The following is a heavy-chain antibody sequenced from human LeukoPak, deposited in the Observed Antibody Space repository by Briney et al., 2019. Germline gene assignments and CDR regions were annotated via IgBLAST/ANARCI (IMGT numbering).Heavy chain of an antibody. D-gene: IGHD2-15*01. CDR1: GFTFSSYG. CDR2: ISGSGGST. V-gene: IGHV3-23*01. Sequence: GGTLRLSCAASGFTFSSYGMSWVRQAPGKGVEGVSAISGSGGSTYYADSVKGRFTISRENSKNTLYLQMRSLRAEDTAVYYCAKAPVTTCRGAFCYPFDYWGLGTLVTVSS. J-gene: IGHJ4*02. CDR3: AKAPVTTCRGAFCYPFDY.